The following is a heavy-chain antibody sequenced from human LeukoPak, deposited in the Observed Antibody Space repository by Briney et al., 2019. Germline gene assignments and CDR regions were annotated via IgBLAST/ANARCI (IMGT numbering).Heavy chain of an antibody. CDR3: ARGQGGSSHYYDRGTYYFDY. V-gene: IGHV4-34*01. CDR1: GGSFSGYY. D-gene: IGHD3-22*01. Sequence: SETLSLNCAVYGGSFSGYYWSWIRQPPGKGLEWIGEINHSGSTNYNPSLKSRVTISVDTSKNQFSLKLSSVTAADTAVYYCARGQGGSSHYYDRGTYYFDYWGQGILVTVSS. J-gene: IGHJ4*02. CDR2: INHSGST.